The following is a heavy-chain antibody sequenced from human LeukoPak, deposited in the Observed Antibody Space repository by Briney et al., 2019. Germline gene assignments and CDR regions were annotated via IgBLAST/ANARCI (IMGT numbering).Heavy chain of an antibody. CDR1: GFTVSSNY. Sequence: PGGSLRLSCAASGFTVSSNYMGWVRQAPGKGLEWVSVIYSGGFTSYADSVKGRFTISRDSSKNMLYLQMNSLRAEGTAVYYCYGIRLGDGFDIWGQRTMVIVSS. CDR2: IYSGGFT. CDR3: YGIRLGDGFDI. J-gene: IGHJ3*02. V-gene: IGHV3-53*01. D-gene: IGHD3-16*01.